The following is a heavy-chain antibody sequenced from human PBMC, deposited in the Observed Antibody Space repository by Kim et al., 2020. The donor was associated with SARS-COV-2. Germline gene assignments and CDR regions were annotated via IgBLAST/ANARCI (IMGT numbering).Heavy chain of an antibody. CDR3: AREQTRETLDS. J-gene: IGHJ4*02. CDR2: N. Sequence: NNYAVSVKSRITIIPDTSKNQFSLQLNSVTPEDTAVYYCAREQTRETLDSWGQGTLVTVSS. V-gene: IGHV6-1*01.